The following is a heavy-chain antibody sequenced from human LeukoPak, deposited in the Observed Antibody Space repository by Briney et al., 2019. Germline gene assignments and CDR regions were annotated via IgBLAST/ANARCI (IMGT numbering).Heavy chain of an antibody. J-gene: IGHJ4*02. CDR2: IYYSGST. CDR1: GGSISSSSYY. V-gene: IGHV4-61*05. Sequence: SETLSLTCTVSGGSISSSSYYWGWIRQPPGKGLEWIGYIYYSGSTNYNPSLKSRVTISVDTSKNQFSLKLSSVTAADTAVYYCCSGSYYFDYWGQGTLVTVSS. CDR3: CSGSYYFDY. D-gene: IGHD3-10*02.